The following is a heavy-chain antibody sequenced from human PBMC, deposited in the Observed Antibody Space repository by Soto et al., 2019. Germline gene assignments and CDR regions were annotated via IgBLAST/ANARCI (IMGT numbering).Heavy chain of an antibody. CDR2: ISGSGDST. J-gene: IGHJ6*02. CDR1: GFTFSSYA. V-gene: IGHV3-23*01. Sequence: EVQLLESGGGLVQPGGSVRLSCAASGFTFSSYAMSWVRQAPGKGLEWVSAISGSGDSTYYADSVKGRFTISRDNSKNTLNLQMNSLRAEDTAVYYCAKARYYYYGMDVWGQGTTVTVSS. D-gene: IGHD6-6*01. CDR3: AKARYYYYGMDV.